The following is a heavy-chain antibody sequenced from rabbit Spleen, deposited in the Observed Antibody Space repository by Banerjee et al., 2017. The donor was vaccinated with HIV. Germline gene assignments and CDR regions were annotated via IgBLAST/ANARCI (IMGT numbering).Heavy chain of an antibody. CDR3: ARDTGSSFSTYCMDL. CDR2: INIVTGKS. V-gene: IGHV1S45*01. J-gene: IGHJ6*01. D-gene: IGHD8-1*01. CDR1: GVSFSDKDV. Sequence: EQLEESGGGLVKPEGSLTLTCKASGVSFSDKDVMCWVRQAPGKGLEWIACINIVTGKSVYASWAKGRFIMSRTSSTTVTLQMTRLTAADTATYFCARDTGSSFSTYCMDLWGPGTLVTVS.